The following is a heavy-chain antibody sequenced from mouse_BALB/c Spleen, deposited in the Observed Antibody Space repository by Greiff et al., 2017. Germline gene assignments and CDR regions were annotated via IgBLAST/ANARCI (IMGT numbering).Heavy chain of an antibody. CDR1: GYAFSSYW. CDR3: ARSDGNPFAY. Sequence: VQLQQSGAELVRPGSSVKISCKASGYAFSSYWMNWVKQRPGQGLEWIGQIYPGDGDTNYNGKFKGKATLTADKSSSTAYMQLSSLTSEDSAVYFCARSDGNPFAYWGQGTLVTVSA. CDR2: IYPGDGDT. J-gene: IGHJ3*01. D-gene: IGHD2-1*01. V-gene: IGHV1-80*01.